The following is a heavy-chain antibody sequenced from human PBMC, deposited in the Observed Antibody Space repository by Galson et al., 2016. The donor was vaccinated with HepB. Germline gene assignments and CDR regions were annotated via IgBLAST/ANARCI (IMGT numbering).Heavy chain of an antibody. D-gene: IGHD3-16*02. CDR3: AKGTGGVFAPSYYFDY. J-gene: IGHJ4*02. V-gene: IGHV3-30*04. Sequence: SLRLSCAASGFTFSRFAMHWVRQAPGKGLERVALISHDGASEHYSDSVKGRLTISRDNSKNTLYLHIRSLAGEDTAVYYCAKGTGGVFAPSYYFDYWGPGTLVAVSS. CDR2: ISHDGASE. CDR1: GFTFSRFA.